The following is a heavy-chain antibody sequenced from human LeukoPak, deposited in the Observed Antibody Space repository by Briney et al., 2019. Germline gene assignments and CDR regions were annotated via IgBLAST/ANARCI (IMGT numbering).Heavy chain of an antibody. J-gene: IGHJ3*02. CDR3: ARAHYDSSGYYCAFDI. CDR2: IYYSGST. D-gene: IGHD3-22*01. CDR1: GGSISSYY. Sequence: SETLSLTCTVSGGSISSYYWSWIRQPPEKGLEWIGYIYYSGSTNYNPSLKSRVTISVDTSKNQFSLKLSSVTAADTAVYYCARAHYDSSGYYCAFDIWGQGTMVTVSS. V-gene: IGHV4-59*01.